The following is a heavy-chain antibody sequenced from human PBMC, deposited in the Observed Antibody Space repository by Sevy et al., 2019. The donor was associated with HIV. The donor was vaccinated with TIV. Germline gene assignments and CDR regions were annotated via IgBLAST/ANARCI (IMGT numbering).Heavy chain of an antibody. CDR3: ARATVNWNLDY. Sequence: GESLRLSCAASGFTFSSYAMHWVRQAPGKGLEWVAVISYDGSNKYYADSVKGRFTISRDNSKNTLYLQMNSLRAEDTAVYYCARATVNWNLDYWGQGTLVTVSS. CDR2: ISYDGSNK. V-gene: IGHV3-30-3*01. J-gene: IGHJ4*02. D-gene: IGHD1-1*01. CDR1: GFTFSSYA.